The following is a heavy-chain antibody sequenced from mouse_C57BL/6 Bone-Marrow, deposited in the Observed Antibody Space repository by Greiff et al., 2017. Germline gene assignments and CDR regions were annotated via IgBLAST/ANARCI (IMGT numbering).Heavy chain of an antibody. CDR2: IRSKSNNYAT. Sequence: EADGGLVQPKGSLKLPCAALGFSFNTYAMNWVRQAPGKGLEWVARIRSKSNNYATYYADSVKDRFTIPRDDSESMLYLQMNNLKTEDTAMYYCVRGGSSNMDYWGQGTSVTVSS. V-gene: IGHV10-1*01. J-gene: IGHJ4*01. CDR1: GFSFNTYA. CDR3: VRGGSSNMDY.